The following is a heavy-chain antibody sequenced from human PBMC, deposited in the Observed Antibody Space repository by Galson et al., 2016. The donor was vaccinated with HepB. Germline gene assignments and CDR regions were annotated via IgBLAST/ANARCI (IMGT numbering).Heavy chain of an antibody. J-gene: IGHJ4*02. Sequence: SLRLSCAASGFTFSSFAMHWVRQAPGKGLEWVAVIWFDGSKKYYADSVKGRFITSRDTSKNMLYLDMNSLRAEDTALYYCVRGAWVVADGFDYWGQGTLVTVSS. CDR2: IWFDGSKK. V-gene: IGHV3-33*01. CDR1: GFTFSSFA. CDR3: VRGAWVVADGFDY. D-gene: IGHD5-12*01.